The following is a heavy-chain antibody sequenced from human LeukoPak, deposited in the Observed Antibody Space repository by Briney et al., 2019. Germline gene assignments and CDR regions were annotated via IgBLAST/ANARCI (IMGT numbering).Heavy chain of an antibody. CDR3: ARHVVVPAESYYMDV. D-gene: IGHD2-2*01. V-gene: IGHV3-21*01. CDR1: GFTFSSYS. J-gene: IGHJ6*03. Sequence: GGSLRLSXAASGFTFSSYSMNSVRQAPGKGLEWVSSISSSSSYIYYADSVKGRFTISRDNAKNSLYLQMNSLRAEDTAVYYCARHVVVPAESYYMDVWGKGTTVTVSS. CDR2: ISSSSSYI.